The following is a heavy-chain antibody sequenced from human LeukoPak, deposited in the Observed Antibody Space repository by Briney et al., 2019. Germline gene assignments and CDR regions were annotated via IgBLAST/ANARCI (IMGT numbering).Heavy chain of an antibody. CDR1: GYTFTGYY. J-gene: IGHJ6*02. CDR3: ARTNILTGYSGYYGMDV. V-gene: IGHV1-2*02. D-gene: IGHD3-9*01. CDR2: INPNSGGT. Sequence: ASVKVSCKASGYTFTGYYMHWVRQAPGQGLEWMGWINPNSGGTNYAQKFQGRVTMTGDTSISTAYMELSRLRSDDTAVYYCARTNILTGYSGYYGMDVWGQGTTVTVSS.